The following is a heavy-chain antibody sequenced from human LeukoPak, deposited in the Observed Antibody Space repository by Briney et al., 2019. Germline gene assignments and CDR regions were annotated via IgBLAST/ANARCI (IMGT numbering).Heavy chain of an antibody. CDR3: ARPIAAAGQYYFDY. J-gene: IGHJ4*02. CDR1: GGSISSYY. CDR2: IYYSGST. D-gene: IGHD6-13*01. V-gene: IGHV4-59*08. Sequence: PSETLSLTCTVSGGSISSYYWSWIRQPPGKGLEWIGYIYYSGSTNYNPSLKSRVTISVDTSKNQFSLKLSSVTAADTAVYYCARPIAAAGQYYFDYWGQGTLVTVSS.